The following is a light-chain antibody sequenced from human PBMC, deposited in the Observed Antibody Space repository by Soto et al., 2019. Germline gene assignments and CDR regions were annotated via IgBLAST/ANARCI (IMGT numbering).Light chain of an antibody. V-gene: IGKV3-20*01. CDR3: HQYGSSPRT. Sequence: DIVMTQTPLSLPVTPGEPATLSCRASQSVSSSYLAWYQQKPGQAPRLLIYGASNRATGIPDRFSGSGSGTDFTLSISRLEPGDFGMYFCHQYGSSPRTFGQGTKVDIK. CDR1: QSVSSSY. J-gene: IGKJ1*01. CDR2: GAS.